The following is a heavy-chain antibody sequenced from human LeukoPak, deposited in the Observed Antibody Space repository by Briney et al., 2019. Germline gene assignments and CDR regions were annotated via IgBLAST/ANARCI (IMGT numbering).Heavy chain of an antibody. J-gene: IGHJ3*02. D-gene: IGHD6-13*01. CDR3: AKDRMYSSSHDAFDI. Sequence: GGSLRLSCAASGFTFSSYSMNWVRQAPGKGLEWVSGISGSGDSTYYADSVQGRFTISRDNSKNTLYLQMNSLRAKDMAVYYCAKDRMYSSSHDAFDIWGQGTMVTVSS. CDR1: GFTFSSYS. CDR2: ISGSGDST. V-gene: IGHV3-23*01.